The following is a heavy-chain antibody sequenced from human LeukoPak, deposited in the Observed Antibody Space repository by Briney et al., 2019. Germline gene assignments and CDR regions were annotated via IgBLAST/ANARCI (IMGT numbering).Heavy chain of an antibody. CDR1: GDSVSSNRAA. CDR2: TYYRSKWYN. Sequence: RSQTLSLTCAISGDSVSSNRAAWTWIRQSPSRGLEWLGRTYYRSKWYNDCAVSVKSRITINPDTSKNQFSLQLNSVTPEDTAVYYCTRAYYYDSSGSLNWFDPWGQGTLVTVSS. D-gene: IGHD3-22*01. CDR3: TRAYYYDSSGSLNWFDP. V-gene: IGHV6-1*01. J-gene: IGHJ5*02.